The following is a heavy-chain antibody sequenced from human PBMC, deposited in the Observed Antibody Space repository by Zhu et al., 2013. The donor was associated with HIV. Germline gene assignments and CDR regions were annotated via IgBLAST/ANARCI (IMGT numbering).Heavy chain of an antibody. Sequence: QVQLVQSGAEVKKPGASVKVSCKASGYTFTGYYIHWVRQAPGQGLEWMGWINSNSGGTNYAQRFQGRVTMTRDTSISTAYVELSRLRSDDTAVYYCARVRGEGDGAYYYHYMDVWGKGTTVTVSS. CDR1: GYTFTGYY. CDR3: ARVRGEGDGAYYYHYMDV. J-gene: IGHJ6*03. CDR2: INSNSGGT. D-gene: IGHD3-10*01. V-gene: IGHV1-2*02.